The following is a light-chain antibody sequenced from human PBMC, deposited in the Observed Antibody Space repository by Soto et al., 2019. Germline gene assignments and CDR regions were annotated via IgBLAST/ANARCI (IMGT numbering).Light chain of an antibody. Sequence: EIVLTQSPATLSLSPGERATLSCRASQSIGSYLAWYQQKPGQTPRLLLYDASNRATGIPARFSGSGSGTDFTLPISSLEPEDFAVYYCQQRTSWPPAYSFGQGTKLEIK. CDR1: QSIGSY. CDR2: DAS. J-gene: IGKJ2*03. CDR3: QQRTSWPPAYS. V-gene: IGKV3-11*01.